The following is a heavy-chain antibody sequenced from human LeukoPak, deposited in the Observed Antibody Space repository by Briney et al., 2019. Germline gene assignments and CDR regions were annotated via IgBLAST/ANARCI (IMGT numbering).Heavy chain of an antibody. J-gene: IGHJ4*02. V-gene: IGHV3-74*01. Sequence: SGGSLRLSCAGSGFTLSSNWMHWVRQAPGKGLVWVSRFYSDGSRTNYADSVKGRFTISGDNAKNTQYLQMNSLRAEDTAVYYCAKDGERITMIVVVTQPGWYFDYWGQGTLVTVSS. D-gene: IGHD3-22*01. CDR1: GFTLSSNW. CDR2: FYSDGSRT. CDR3: AKDGERITMIVVVTQPGWYFDY.